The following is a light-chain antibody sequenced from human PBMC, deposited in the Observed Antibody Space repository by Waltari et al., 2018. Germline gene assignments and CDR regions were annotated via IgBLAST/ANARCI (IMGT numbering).Light chain of an antibody. CDR2: AAS. CDR1: QTVKNN. V-gene: IGKV3-15*01. CDR3: QQYHNWRT. Sequence: EILLTQSPDTLSVSPGARATISCRASQTVKNNLAWYQQKPGQAPRLLIYAASTRATGVPVRFSGSGSGTEFTLSINSLQSEDVAVYYCQQYHNWRTFGLGTKVEVK. J-gene: IGKJ1*01.